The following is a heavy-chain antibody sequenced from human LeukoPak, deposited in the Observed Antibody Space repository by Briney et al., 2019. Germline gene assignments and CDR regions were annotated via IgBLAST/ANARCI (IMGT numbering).Heavy chain of an antibody. CDR3: TRDPSGSGPDFDF. Sequence: GGSLRLSCADSGFSFSTYGMSWVRQAPGKGLEWVSGLSGDGGYKYYADSAKGRFTISRDNSKNTLHLQMSSLRAEDTAIYCCTRDPSGSGPDFDFWGQGTLVIVSS. D-gene: IGHD3-10*01. V-gene: IGHV3-23*01. CDR1: GFSFSTYG. J-gene: IGHJ4*02. CDR2: LSGDGGYK.